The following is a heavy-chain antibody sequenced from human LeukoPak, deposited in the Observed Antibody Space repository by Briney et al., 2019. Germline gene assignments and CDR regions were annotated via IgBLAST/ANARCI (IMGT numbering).Heavy chain of an antibody. Sequence: SATLSLTCSVSGGSFSGSYWSWIRQPPGKGLEWIGEINHSGSTNYNPSLKSRVTISVGTSKNQFSLKLSSVTAADTAVYYCARGLVGYYDSSGYPNWFDPWGQGTLVTVSS. D-gene: IGHD3-22*01. V-gene: IGHV4-34*01. CDR2: INHSGST. CDR1: GGSFSGSY. J-gene: IGHJ5*02. CDR3: ARGLVGYYDSSGYPNWFDP.